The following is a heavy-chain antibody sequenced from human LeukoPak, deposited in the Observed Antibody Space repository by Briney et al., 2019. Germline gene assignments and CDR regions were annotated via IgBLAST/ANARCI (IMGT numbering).Heavy chain of an antibody. J-gene: IGHJ2*01. CDR2: IYYSGST. CDR3: ARDFRATPWYFGL. V-gene: IGHV4-59*01. Sequence: SETLSLTCTVSGGSISSYYWSWIRQPPGKGLEWIGYIYYSGSTNYNPSLKSRVTISVDTSKNQFSLKLSSVTAADTAVYYCARDFRATPWYFGLWGRGTLVTVSS. D-gene: IGHD3-10*01. CDR1: GGSISSYY.